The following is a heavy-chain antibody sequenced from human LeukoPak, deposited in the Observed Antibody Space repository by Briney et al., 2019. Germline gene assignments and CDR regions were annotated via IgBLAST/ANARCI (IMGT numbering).Heavy chain of an antibody. J-gene: IGHJ4*02. D-gene: IGHD1-7*01. CDR2: ISFDGSNK. CDR1: GFIFGDYS. CDR3: AKLSQNSPIDY. V-gene: IGHV3-30-3*02. Sequence: GTSLRLSCATSGFIFGDYSMYWVRQAPGKGLEWVAVISFDGSNKFYPDSVKGRFTISRDNSRNTLYLQMNSLRAEDTAVYYCAKLSQNSPIDYWGQGTLVTVSS.